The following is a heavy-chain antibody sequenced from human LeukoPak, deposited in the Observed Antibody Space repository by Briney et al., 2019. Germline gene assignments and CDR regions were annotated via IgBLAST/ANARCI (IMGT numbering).Heavy chain of an antibody. J-gene: IGHJ4*02. V-gene: IGHV3-15*01. CDR1: GFTFSNAW. CDR2: IKSKTDGGTT. D-gene: IGHD2-8*01. CDR3: TTDALGYCTNGVCYRGGRLYYFDY. Sequence: PGGSLRLSCAASGFTFSNAWMSWVRQAPGKGLEWVGRIKSKTDGGTTDYAAPVKGRFTISRDDSKNTLYLEMNSLKTEDTAVYYCTTDALGYCTNGVCYRGGRLYYFDYWGQGTLVTVSS.